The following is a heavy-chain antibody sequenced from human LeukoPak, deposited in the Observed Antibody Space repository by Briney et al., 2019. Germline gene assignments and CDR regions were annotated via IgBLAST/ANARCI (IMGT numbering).Heavy chain of an antibody. CDR2: IYSDGNT. CDR1: GLTVSSDY. CDR3: TRGGGAFCGSDCHRTFDY. J-gene: IGHJ4*02. D-gene: IGHD2-21*02. V-gene: IGHV3-53*01. Sequence: GGSLRLSCAASGLTVSSDYMSWVRQAPGRGLEWVSTIYSDGNTYYADSVKGRFIISRDNSESILYLQMNSLRADDTALYYCTRGGGAFCGSDCHRTFDYWGQGTLVTVSS.